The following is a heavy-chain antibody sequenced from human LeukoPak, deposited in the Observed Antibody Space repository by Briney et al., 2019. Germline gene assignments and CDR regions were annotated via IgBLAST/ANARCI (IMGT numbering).Heavy chain of an antibody. J-gene: IGHJ3*02. Sequence: ASVKVSCKASGYTFTGYYMHWVRQAPGQGREWMGRINPNSGGTNYAQKFQGRVTMTRDTSISTAYMELSRLRSDDTAVYYCARVFRVPYDAFDIWGQGTMVTVSS. CDR2: INPNSGGT. CDR1: GYTFTGYY. CDR3: ARVFRVPYDAFDI. V-gene: IGHV1-2*06. D-gene: IGHD3-10*01.